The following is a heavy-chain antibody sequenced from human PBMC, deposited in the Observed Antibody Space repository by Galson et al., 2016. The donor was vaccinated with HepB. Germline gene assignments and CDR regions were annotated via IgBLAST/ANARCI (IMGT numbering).Heavy chain of an antibody. J-gene: IGHJ6*02. CDR3: ARYEKFLEWLLPTYYYYAMDV. D-gene: IGHD3-3*01. V-gene: IGHV3-23*01. CDR2: ISGGGRSM. Sequence: SLRLSCAASGFTFNNYAMSWVRQAPGKGLEWVSTISGGGRSMYYADSVKGRFAISRDNSRSTLYLQMNSLRAEDTAVYYCARYEKFLEWLLPTYYYYAMDVWGQGTTVTVSS. CDR1: GFTFNNYA.